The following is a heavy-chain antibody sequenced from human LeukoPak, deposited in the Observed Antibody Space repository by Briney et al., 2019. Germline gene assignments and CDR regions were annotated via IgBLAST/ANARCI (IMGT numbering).Heavy chain of an antibody. CDR2: ISSSSSTI. CDR3: ARDEAFDI. Sequence: GGSLRLSCAASGFTFSSYEMNWVRQAPGKGLEWVSYISSSSSTIYYADSVKGRFTISRDNAKNSLYLQMNSLRAEDTAVYYCARDEAFDIWGQGTMVTVSS. CDR1: GFTFSSYE. J-gene: IGHJ3*02. V-gene: IGHV3-48*03.